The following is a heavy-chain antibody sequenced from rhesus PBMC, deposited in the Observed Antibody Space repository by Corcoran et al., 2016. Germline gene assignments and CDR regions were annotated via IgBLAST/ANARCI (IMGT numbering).Heavy chain of an antibody. V-gene: IGHV2-174*01. J-gene: IGHJ5-1*01. D-gene: IGHD3-16*01. Sequence: QVTLKESGPALVKPTQTLTLTCPFSGFSLTTSGMGVGWIRQPPGKALEWLALIYWDDNKRYSTSLKSRLTISKDTSKNQVVLTMTNMDPVDTATYYCARYTYYYTAKGRFDVWGPGVLVTVSS. CDR1: GFSLTTSGMG. CDR3: ARYTYYYTAKGRFDV. CDR2: IYWDDNK.